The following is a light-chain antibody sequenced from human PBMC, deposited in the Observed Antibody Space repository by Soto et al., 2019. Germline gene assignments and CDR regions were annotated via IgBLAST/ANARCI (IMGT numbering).Light chain of an antibody. CDR1: SSDVGGYDY. J-gene: IGLJ3*02. CDR3: SSYTTTTGV. CDR2: EVR. Sequence: QSALTQPASVSGSPGQSITISCTGTSSDVGGYDYVSWYQQHPGKAPKLMIYEVRNRPSGVSHRFSGSKSGNTASLIISGLQAEDEADYYCSSYTTTTGVFGAGTKVTVL. V-gene: IGLV2-14*01.